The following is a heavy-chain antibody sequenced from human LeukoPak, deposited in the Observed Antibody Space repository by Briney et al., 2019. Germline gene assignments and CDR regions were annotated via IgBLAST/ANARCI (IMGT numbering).Heavy chain of an antibody. CDR3: ARGPPTYYYYYMDV. CDR1: GYTFTGYY. V-gene: IGHV1-2*02. CDR2: INPNSGGT. Sequence: ASVKVSCKASGYTFTGYYMHWVRQAPGQGLEWMGWINPNSGGTSYAQKFQGRVTMTRDTSISTVYMELSRLRSDDTAVYYCARGPPTYYYYYMDVWGKGTTVTVSS. J-gene: IGHJ6*03.